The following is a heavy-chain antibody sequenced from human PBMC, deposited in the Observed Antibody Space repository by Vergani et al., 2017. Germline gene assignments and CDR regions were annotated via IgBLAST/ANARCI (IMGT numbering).Heavy chain of an antibody. D-gene: IGHD6-13*01. CDR1: GGTFSSYA. Sequence: QVQLVQSGAEVKKPGSSVKVSCKASGGTFSSYAISWVRQAPGQGLEWMGGSIPIFGTANYAQKFKGRVTITADESTSTAYMELSSLRSEDTAVYYCARSNTISWYSSSWYVWGQGTLVTVSS. J-gene: IGHJ4*02. CDR3: ARSNTISWYSSSWYV. CDR2: SIPIFGTA. V-gene: IGHV1-69*01.